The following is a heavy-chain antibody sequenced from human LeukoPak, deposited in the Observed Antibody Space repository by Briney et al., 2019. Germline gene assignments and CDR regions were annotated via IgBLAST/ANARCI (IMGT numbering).Heavy chain of an antibody. Sequence: GGSLRLSCAASGFTFSSYAMSWVRQAPGKGLEWVGRIKSKADGGTTDYAAPVKGRFTISRDNSKNTLYLQMNSLRAEDTAVYYCAKGGTTGVAGRPTPHDYWGQGTLVTVSS. CDR2: IKSKADGGTT. CDR1: GFTFSSYA. D-gene: IGHD1-7*01. J-gene: IGHJ4*02. V-gene: IGHV3-15*01. CDR3: AKGGTTGVAGRPTPHDY.